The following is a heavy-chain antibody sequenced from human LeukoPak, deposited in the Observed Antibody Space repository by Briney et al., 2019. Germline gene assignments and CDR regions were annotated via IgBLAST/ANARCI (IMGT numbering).Heavy chain of an antibody. CDR1: GGSFSGYY. J-gene: IGHJ4*02. CDR3: ARTFNSSSWPLDY. Sequence: PSETLSLTCAVYGGSFSGYYWSWIRQPPGKGLEWIGEINHSGSTNYNPSLKSRVTISVDTSKNQFSLKLSSVTAADTAVYYCARTFNSSSWPLDYWGQGTLVTVSS. CDR2: INHSGST. D-gene: IGHD6-13*01. V-gene: IGHV4-34*01.